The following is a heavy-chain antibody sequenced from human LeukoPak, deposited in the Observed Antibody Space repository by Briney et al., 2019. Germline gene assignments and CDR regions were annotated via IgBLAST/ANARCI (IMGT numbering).Heavy chain of an antibody. D-gene: IGHD2-8*01. CDR2: INPNSGGT. CDR3: ARYLMGNPSY. J-gene: IGHJ4*02. CDR1: GYTFTGYY. Sequence: ASVKVSCKASGYTFTGYYMHWVRQAPGQGLEWMGWINPNSGGTNYAQKFQGRVTMTRDTSISTAHMELSRLRSDDTAVYYCARYLMGNPSYWGQGTLVTVSS. V-gene: IGHV1-2*02.